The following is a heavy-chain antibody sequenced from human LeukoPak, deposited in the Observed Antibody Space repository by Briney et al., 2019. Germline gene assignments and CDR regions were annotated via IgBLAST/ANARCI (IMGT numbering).Heavy chain of an antibody. D-gene: IGHD4/OR15-4a*01. J-gene: IGHJ4*02. CDR1: GGSFSSYA. CDR3: ARDLSDYGMYYFDY. CDR2: IIPISDTA. Sequence: SVKVSCKASGGSFSSYAISWVRLAPGQGLEWMGGIIPISDTANYAQKFQGRVTITADESTSTAYMDLNSLRSEDTAVYYCARDLSDYGMYYFDYWGQGTLVTVSS. V-gene: IGHV1-69*13.